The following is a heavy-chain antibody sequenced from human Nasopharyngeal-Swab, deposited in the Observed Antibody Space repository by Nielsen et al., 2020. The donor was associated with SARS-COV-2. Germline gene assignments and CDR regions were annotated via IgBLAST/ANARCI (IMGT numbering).Heavy chain of an antibody. CDR3: ARGWLLHAFDI. V-gene: IGHV3-7*01. Sequence: GESLKISCAASGFTFSSYWMSWVRQAPGKGLEWVANIKQDGSEKYYVDSVKGRFTISRDNAKNSLYLQMNSLRAEDTAVYYCARGWLLHAFDIWGQGTMVTVSS. CDR2: IKQDGSEK. D-gene: IGHD6-19*01. CDR1: GFTFSSYW. J-gene: IGHJ3*02.